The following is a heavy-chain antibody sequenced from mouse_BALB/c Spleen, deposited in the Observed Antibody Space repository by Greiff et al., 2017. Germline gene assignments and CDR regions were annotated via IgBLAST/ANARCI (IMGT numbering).Heavy chain of an antibody. D-gene: IGHD1-1*02. CDR1: GFSLSTYGTA. CDR3: ANREGGPG. Sequence: QVTLKESGPVILQPSQTFSLTCSFSGFSLSTYGTAVNWMRQPSGQFLEWLSQIGSDDSKLYNPSLKSRITISKDTSNSQVFHKITSVDTEDSATYYCANREGGPGWGQGTTLTVSS. V-gene: IGHV8-8-1*01. CDR2: IGSDDSK. J-gene: IGHJ2*01.